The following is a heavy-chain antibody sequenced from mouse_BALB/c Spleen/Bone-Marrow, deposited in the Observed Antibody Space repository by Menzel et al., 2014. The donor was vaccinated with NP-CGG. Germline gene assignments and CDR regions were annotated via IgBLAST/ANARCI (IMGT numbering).Heavy chain of an antibody. CDR1: GYTFTEYT. Sequence: EVQLQQSGPELVKPGASVKISCKPSGYTFTEYTMHWVKQSHGKSLEWIGSINPNNGGINYNQKFKGKATLTVDESSSTAYMELRSLTSEDSAVYYCARGDGYYVYAMDYWGQGTSVTVSS. V-gene: IGHV1-18*01. J-gene: IGHJ4*01. CDR3: ARGDGYYVYAMDY. D-gene: IGHD2-3*01. CDR2: INPNNGGI.